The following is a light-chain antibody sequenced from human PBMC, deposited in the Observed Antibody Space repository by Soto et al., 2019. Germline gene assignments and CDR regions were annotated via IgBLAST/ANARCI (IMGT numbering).Light chain of an antibody. CDR2: DTS. CDR3: QQYSRSPRT. Sequence: EVVLTQSPATLSLSPVERATLSCRASQSVNRYLAWYQRKPGQAPRLLIYDTSNRATGIPARFSGSGSGTDFTLTISRLEPEDFAVYYCQQYSRSPRTFGQGTKV. CDR1: QSVNRY. V-gene: IGKV3-11*01. J-gene: IGKJ1*01.